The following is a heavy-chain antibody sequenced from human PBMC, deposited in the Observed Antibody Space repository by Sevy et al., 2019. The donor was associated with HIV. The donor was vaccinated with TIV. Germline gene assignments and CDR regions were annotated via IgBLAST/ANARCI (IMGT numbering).Heavy chain of an antibody. Sequence: GGSLRLSCTASGFTFSSAWMSWVRQAPGKGLELVGRIKSEFDGGAIDYAAPVKGRFSISREDSKTTVYLQMNSLKTDDTAVYYCITDPAYRGYDEEVINYYFYGMDVWGQGTTVTVSS. J-gene: IGHJ6*02. CDR3: ITDPAYRGYDEEVINYYFYGMDV. CDR1: GFTFSSAW. D-gene: IGHD5-12*01. CDR2: IKSEFDGGAI. V-gene: IGHV3-15*01.